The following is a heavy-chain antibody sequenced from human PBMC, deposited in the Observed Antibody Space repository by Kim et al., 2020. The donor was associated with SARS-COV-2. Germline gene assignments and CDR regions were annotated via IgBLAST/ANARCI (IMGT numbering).Heavy chain of an antibody. Sequence: GGSLRLSCAASGFTFSSYWMHWVRQAPGKGLVWVSRINSDGSSTSYADSVKGRFTISRDNAKNTLYLQMNSLRAEDTAVYYCARGLLWFGELTENAYYYYGMDVWGQGTTVTVSS. V-gene: IGHV3-74*01. J-gene: IGHJ6*02. D-gene: IGHD3-10*01. CDR1: GFTFSSYW. CDR2: INSDGSST. CDR3: ARGLLWFGELTENAYYYYGMDV.